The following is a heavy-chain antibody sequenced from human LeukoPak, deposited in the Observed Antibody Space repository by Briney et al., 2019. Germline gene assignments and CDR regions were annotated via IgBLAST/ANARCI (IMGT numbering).Heavy chain of an antibody. Sequence: SQTLSLTCTVPGGSFSSHYWSWIRQPPGKGLEWIGHINHSGRTNYNTSLKSRVIISVDTSKNQFSLKVNSVTAADTAMYYCARQPDVAGITGMGWFDPWGQGTLVTVSS. CDR3: ARQPDVAGITGMGWFDP. J-gene: IGHJ5*02. D-gene: IGHD1-7*01. V-gene: IGHV4-59*11. CDR2: INHSGRT. CDR1: GGSFSSHY.